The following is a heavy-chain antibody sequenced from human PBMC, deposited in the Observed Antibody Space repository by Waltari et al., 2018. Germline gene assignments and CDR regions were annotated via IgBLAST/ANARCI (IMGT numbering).Heavy chain of an antibody. CDR1: GGTFSSYA. V-gene: IGHV1-69*05. CDR2: IIPIFGTA. Sequence: QVQLVQSGAEVKKPGSSVKVSCTASGGTFSSYAISWVREAPGQGLEWMGGIIPIFGTANYAQKFQGRVTITTDESTSTAYMELSSLRSEDTAVYYCASPAAAVSEGGAFDIWGQGTMVTVSS. CDR3: ASPAAAVSEGGAFDI. D-gene: IGHD6-13*01. J-gene: IGHJ3*02.